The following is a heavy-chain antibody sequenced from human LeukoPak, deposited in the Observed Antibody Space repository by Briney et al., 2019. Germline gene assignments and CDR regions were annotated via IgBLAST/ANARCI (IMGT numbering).Heavy chain of an antibody. CDR1: GFTFSSYA. D-gene: IGHD3-16*01. Sequence: HTGGSLRLSCAASGFTFSSYAMSWVRQAPGKGLEWVSAISGGGGTTYYADSVKGRFTISRDNSKNTLYPQISSLRAEDTAVYYCARLAITGSYTYDDYWGQGTLVTVSS. J-gene: IGHJ4*02. CDR2: ISGGGGTT. V-gene: IGHV3-23*01. CDR3: ARLAITGSYTYDDY.